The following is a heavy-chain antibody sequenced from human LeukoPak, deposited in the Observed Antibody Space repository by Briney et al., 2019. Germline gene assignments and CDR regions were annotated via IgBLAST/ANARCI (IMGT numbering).Heavy chain of an antibody. CDR2: IYYGGST. D-gene: IGHD5-24*01. CDR1: GGFISSGGYY. J-gene: IGHJ4*02. CDR3: AREGRDGYNKLDY. V-gene: IGHV4-31*03. Sequence: PSETLSLTCTVSGGFISSGGYYWSWIRQHPGKGLEWIGYIYYGGSTYYNPSLKSRVTISVDTSKNQFSLKLSSVTAADTAVYYCAREGRDGYNKLDYWGQGTLVTVSS.